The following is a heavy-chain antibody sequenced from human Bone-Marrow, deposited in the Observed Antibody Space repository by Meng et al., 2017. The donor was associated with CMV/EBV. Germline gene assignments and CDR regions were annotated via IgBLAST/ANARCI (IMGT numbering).Heavy chain of an antibody. CDR2: INHSGST. V-gene: IGHV4-59*12. D-gene: IGHD4-17*01. Sequence: QLQEAGPGCVNPSESLSPTCPVSVGSISSYYWSWIRQPAGKGLEWIGEINHSGSTNYNPSLKSRVTISVDTSKNQFSLKLSSVTAADTAVYYCARGSYGRAWGQGTLVTVSS. CDR3: ARGSYGRA. CDR1: VGSISSYY. J-gene: IGHJ5*02.